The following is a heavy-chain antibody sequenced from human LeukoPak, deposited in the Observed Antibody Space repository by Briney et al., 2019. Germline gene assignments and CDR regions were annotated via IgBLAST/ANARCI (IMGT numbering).Heavy chain of an antibody. CDR1: GGTFSSYA. Sequence: SVKVSCKASGGTFSSYAISWVRQAPGQGLEWMGRIIPILGIANYAQKFQGRVTITADESTSTAYMELSSLRSEDTAVYYCARSHDYGVYVSSYWGPGTL. J-gene: IGHJ4*02. V-gene: IGHV1-69*04. D-gene: IGHD4-17*01. CDR3: ARSHDYGVYVSSY. CDR2: IIPILGIA.